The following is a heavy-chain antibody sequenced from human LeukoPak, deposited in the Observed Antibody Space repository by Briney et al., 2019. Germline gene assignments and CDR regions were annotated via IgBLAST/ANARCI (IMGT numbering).Heavy chain of an antibody. CDR3: ARIRRPHWYLDL. J-gene: IGHJ2*01. V-gene: IGHV4-59*08. CDR1: GGSLTGYY. Sequence: PSETLSLTCTVSGGSLTGYYWTWIRQPPGKGLELVGFIYYSGSTKYNPSLKSRVTISAATSKTQFSLRLSYATAADTAVYYCARIRRPHWYLDLWGRGTLVTVSS. D-gene: IGHD3-3*01. CDR2: IYYSGST.